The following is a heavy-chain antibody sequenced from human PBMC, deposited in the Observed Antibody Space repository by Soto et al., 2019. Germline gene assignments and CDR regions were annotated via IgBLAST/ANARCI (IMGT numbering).Heavy chain of an antibody. CDR1: GFTFKTYW. V-gene: IGHV3-7*03. J-gene: IGHJ4*02. Sequence: PGGSLRLSCEVSGFTFKTYWMSWVRQAPGKGLEWLANMNEDANKKYYADSVKGRFAISIDNSKNTLYLQMSSLRAEDTAVYYCAKRQSGNFGPFDSWGQGTLVTVSS. CDR2: MNEDANKK. CDR3: AKRQSGNFGPFDS. D-gene: IGHD2-21*02.